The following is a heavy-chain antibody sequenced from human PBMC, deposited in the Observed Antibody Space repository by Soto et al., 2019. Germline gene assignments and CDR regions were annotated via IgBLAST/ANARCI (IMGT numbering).Heavy chain of an antibody. J-gene: IGHJ4*02. CDR1: GFTFSDYY. CDR3: ARDLNYDFWRERPY. CDR2: ISSSGSTI. V-gene: IGHV3-11*01. D-gene: IGHD3-3*01. Sequence: GGSLRLSCAASGFTFSDYYMSWIRQAPGKGLEWVSYISSSGSTIYYADSVKGRFTISRDNAKNSLYLQMNSLRAEDTAVYYCARDLNYDFWRERPYWGQGTLVTVSS.